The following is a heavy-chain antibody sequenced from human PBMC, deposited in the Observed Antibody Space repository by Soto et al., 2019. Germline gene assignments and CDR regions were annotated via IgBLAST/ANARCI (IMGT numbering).Heavy chain of an antibody. V-gene: IGHV1-69*01. Sequence: QVQLVQSGAEVKKPGSSVKVSCKASGGTFSSYAISWVRQAPGQGLEWMGGIIPIFGTANYAQKFQGRVTITADESTSTVYMELSSLRSEDTAVYYCARGEDSGSSFYYGMDVWGQGTTVTVSS. CDR1: GGTFSSYA. J-gene: IGHJ6*02. CDR2: IIPIFGTA. D-gene: IGHD1-26*01. CDR3: ARGEDSGSSFYYGMDV.